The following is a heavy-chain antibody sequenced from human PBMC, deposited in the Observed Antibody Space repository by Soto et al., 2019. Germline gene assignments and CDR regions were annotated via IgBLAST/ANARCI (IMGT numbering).Heavy chain of an antibody. J-gene: IGHJ4*02. V-gene: IGHV1-3*01. CDR1: GYTFTSYA. CDR3: ARSGAYCTSITCLFDSF. D-gene: IGHD2-8*01. CDR2: ISAYNGNT. Sequence: GASVKVSCKASGYTFTSYAMHWVRQAPGQRLEWMGWISAYNGNTNYAQKFQGRVTMTRDTSTSTAYMELRNLGSDDTAVYYCARSGAYCTSITCLFDSFWGLGTLVTVSS.